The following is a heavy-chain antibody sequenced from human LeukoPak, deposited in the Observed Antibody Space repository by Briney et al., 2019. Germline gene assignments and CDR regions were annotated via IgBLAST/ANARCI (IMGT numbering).Heavy chain of an antibody. V-gene: IGHV3-53*01. CDR3: AKDQRWESPHYLDS. Sequence: QAGGSLRLSCAASGFIVGGDFMSWVRQAPGKGLEWVSVIYSDGSTYYADSVRGRFTISRDNSKNTLYVQMNSLRDEDTAVYYCAKDQRWESPHYLDSWGQGTLVTVSS. D-gene: IGHD4-23*01. CDR2: IYSDGST. J-gene: IGHJ4*02. CDR1: GFIVGGDF.